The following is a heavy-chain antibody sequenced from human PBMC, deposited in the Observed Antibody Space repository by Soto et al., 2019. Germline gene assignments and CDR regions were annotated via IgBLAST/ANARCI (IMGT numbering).Heavy chain of an antibody. CDR2: IKEDGTEK. CDR1: GFTXXXYW. V-gene: IGHV3-7*05. D-gene: IGHD3-10*01. CDR3: ARAGSENEY. J-gene: IGHJ4*02. Sequence: EVQLVESGGGLVQPGGSLRLSCAVSGFTXXXYWMTWVRQAPGKGLEWVANIKEDGTEKNYLDSVGGRFSISRDNAKNSLYLQMNSLRAEDTAIYYCARAGSENEYWGQGTLVTVSS.